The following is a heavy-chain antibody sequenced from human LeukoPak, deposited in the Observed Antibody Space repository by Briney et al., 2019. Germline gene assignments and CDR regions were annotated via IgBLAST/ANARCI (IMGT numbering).Heavy chain of an antibody. J-gene: IGHJ5*02. D-gene: IGHD3-3*01. CDR3: ARVPIFAITNWFDP. CDR2: IYYSGST. V-gene: IGHV4-61*01. CDR1: GGSVSSGSYY. Sequence: SETLSLTCTVSGGSVSSGSYYWSWIRQPPGKGLEWIGDIYYSGSTNYNPSLKSRVTISVDTSKNQFSLKLSSVTAADTAVYYCARVPIFAITNWFDPWGQGTLVTVSS.